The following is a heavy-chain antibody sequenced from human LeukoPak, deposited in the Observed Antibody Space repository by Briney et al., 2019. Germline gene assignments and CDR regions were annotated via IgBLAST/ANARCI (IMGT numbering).Heavy chain of an antibody. CDR2: MNSDGSSS. CDR1: GFTFSTHW. V-gene: IGHV3-74*01. D-gene: IGHD5-24*01. CDR3: ARGGDGSNIYWYFDL. Sequence: PGGSLRLSCAASGFTFSTHWMHWARQAPGKGLEWVSRMNSDGSSSSYADSVKGRFTISRDNAKSTLYLQMNSLRDEDTAVYYCARGGDGSNIYWYFDLWGRGTLVTVSS. J-gene: IGHJ2*01.